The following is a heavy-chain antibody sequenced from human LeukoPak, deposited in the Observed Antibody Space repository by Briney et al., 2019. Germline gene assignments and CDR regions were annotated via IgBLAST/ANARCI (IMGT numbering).Heavy chain of an antibody. D-gene: IGHD3-10*01. CDR2: IDHTGIT. V-gene: IGHV4-59*01. J-gene: IGHJ6*03. Sequence: PSETLSLTCTVSDDSITIYYWSWIRQPPGKGLEWIGYIDHTGITNYNPSLNSRVTISRDTSKNHFSLELSSATAADTAVYYCARGAVLWFGGDYYYMDVWGKGTTVTVSS. CDR3: ARGAVLWFGGDYYYMDV. CDR1: DDSITIYY.